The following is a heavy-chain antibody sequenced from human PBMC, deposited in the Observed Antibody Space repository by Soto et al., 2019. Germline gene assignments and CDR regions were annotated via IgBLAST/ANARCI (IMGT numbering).Heavy chain of an antibody. CDR1: GFTFSSYG. J-gene: IGHJ6*02. CDR2: IWCDGSNK. Sequence: QVQLVESGGGVVQPGRSLRLSCAASGFTFSSYGMHWVRQAPGKGLEWVAVIWCDGSNKYYADSVKGRFTISRDNSKNTLYLQMNSLRAEDTAVYYCARAIHCSSTSCYVRNYYYGMDVWGQGTTVTVSS. D-gene: IGHD2-2*01. CDR3: ARAIHCSSTSCYVRNYYYGMDV. V-gene: IGHV3-33*01.